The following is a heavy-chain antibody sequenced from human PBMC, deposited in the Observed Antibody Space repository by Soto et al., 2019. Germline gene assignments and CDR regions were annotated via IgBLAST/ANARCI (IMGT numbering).Heavy chain of an antibody. Sequence: ESVGGVVQPGRSLRLSCAASGFTFSSYGMHWVRQAPGKGLEWVAVISYDGSNKYYADSVKGRFTISRDNSKNTLYLQMNSLRAEDTAVYYCAKSSSGWFDYWGQGTLVTVSS. J-gene: IGHJ4*02. CDR3: AKSSSGWFDY. D-gene: IGHD6-19*01. V-gene: IGHV3-30*18. CDR2: ISYDGSNK. CDR1: GFTFSSYG.